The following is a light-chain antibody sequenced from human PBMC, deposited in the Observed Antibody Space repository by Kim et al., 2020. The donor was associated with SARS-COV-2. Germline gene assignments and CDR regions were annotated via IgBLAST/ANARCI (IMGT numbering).Light chain of an antibody. CDR3: SSYTGSSTWV. CDR2: DVS. Sequence: QSALTQPASVSGSPGQSITISCTGTSSDVGGYNYVSWYQQHPGKAPKLMIYDVSKRPSGVSNRFSGSKSGNTASLTISGLQAEDEADYYCSSYTGSSTWVFGGGTQLTVL. J-gene: IGLJ3*02. CDR1: SSDVGGYNY. V-gene: IGLV2-14*01.